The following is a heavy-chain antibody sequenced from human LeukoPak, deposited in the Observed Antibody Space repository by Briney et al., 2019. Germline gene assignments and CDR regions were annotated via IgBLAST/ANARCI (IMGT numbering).Heavy chain of an antibody. CDR2: IYTSGST. J-gene: IGHJ4*02. Sequence: SETLSLTCTVSGGSISSGSYYWSWIRQPAGKGLEWIGRIYTSGSTNYNPSLKSRVTISVDTSKNQFSLKLSSVTAADTAVYYCARVPTDTAMDYFDYWGQGTLVTVSS. D-gene: IGHD5-18*01. CDR3: ARVPTDTAMDYFDY. V-gene: IGHV4-61*02. CDR1: GGSISSGSYY.